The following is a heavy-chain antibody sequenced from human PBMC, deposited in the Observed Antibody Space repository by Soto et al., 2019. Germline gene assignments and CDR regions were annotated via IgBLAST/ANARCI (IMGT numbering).Heavy chain of an antibody. CDR1: GGSISSGTYY. V-gene: IGHV4-31*03. J-gene: IGHJ6*02. CDR2: IYYSGSP. Sequence: PSETLYLTCTVAGGSISSGTYYWKWIRQHPGKVLEWIGYIYYSGSPYYNPSLKSRPAMSLDTSTNQFSLKLSSVTAADTAVYYCARDRLTHYYYYGMDVWGQGNTVT. D-gene: IGHD2-15*01. CDR3: ARDRLTHYYYYGMDV.